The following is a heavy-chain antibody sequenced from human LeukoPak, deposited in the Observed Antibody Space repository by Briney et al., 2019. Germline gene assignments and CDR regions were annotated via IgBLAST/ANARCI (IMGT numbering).Heavy chain of an antibody. J-gene: IGHJ4*02. CDR3: ARNGGNSDYDY. CDR2: IYHNGAT. CDR1: GGSISSSSSIC. V-gene: IGHV4-4*02. D-gene: IGHD4-23*01. Sequence: SETLPLTCAVSGGSISSSSSICWTWVRQPPGEGLEWIGEIYHNGATNYNPSLKSQVTMLLDKSKNQFFLKLNSVTAADTAVYYCARNGGNSDYDYWGQGTLVTVSA.